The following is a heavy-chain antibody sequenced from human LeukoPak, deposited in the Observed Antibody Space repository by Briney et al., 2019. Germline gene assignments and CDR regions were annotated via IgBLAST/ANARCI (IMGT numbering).Heavy chain of an antibody. D-gene: IGHD4-23*01. CDR3: ARGWPAETTVVTPYNY. CDR2: ITPIFGTA. J-gene: IGHJ4*02. CDR1: GGTFSSYD. V-gene: IGHV1-69*13. Sequence: SVKVSCKASGGTFSSYDISWVRQAPGQGLEWMGGITPIFGTAKYAQKFQGRVTITAVESMSTAYMELSSLRSEDTAVYYCARGWPAETTVVTPYNYWGQGTLVTVSS.